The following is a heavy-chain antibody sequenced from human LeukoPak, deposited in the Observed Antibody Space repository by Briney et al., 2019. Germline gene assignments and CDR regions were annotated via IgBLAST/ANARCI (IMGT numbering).Heavy chain of an antibody. J-gene: IGHJ4*02. Sequence: SETLPLTCTVSGGSIRTTIYYWGWIRQSPGREPEGIVTIYVSRSTYYNPSPESRVTISVDTSNNQFSLKLNSVTAADTAVYYCARGGTFWDSWGQGTLVTVSS. V-gene: IGHV4-39*07. CDR1: GGSIRTTIYY. CDR3: ARGGTFWDS. CDR2: IYVSRST. D-gene: IGHD3-3*01.